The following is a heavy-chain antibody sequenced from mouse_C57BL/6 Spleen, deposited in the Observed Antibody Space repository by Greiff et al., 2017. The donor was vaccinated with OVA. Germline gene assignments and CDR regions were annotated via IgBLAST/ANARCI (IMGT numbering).Heavy chain of an antibody. D-gene: IGHD2-4*01. Sequence: QVQLQQSGSDLRSPGSSVKLSCKDFDSAVFPIAYMSWVRQKPGHGFEWIGGILPSIGRTIYGEKFEDKATLDADTLSNTAYLELNSLTSEDAAIYYCARGDYDRAWFAYWGQGTLVTVSA. CDR2: ILPSIGRT. CDR3: ARGDYDRAWFAY. V-gene: IGHV15-2*01. CDR1: DSAVFPIAY. J-gene: IGHJ3*01.